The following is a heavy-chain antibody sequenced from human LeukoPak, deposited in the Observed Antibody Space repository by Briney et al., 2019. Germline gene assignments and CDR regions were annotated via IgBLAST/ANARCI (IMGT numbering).Heavy chain of an antibody. J-gene: IGHJ3*02. V-gene: IGHV4-39*01. Sequence: NPSETLSLTCTVSGDSISSSGYYWGWIRQPPGKGLEWIGSIYYSGTTYYNPSLKSRVTISVDTSKSQFSLKVTSLTAADTAVYYCEGGTDVDAFEIWGQGTMDPVPS. CDR1: GDSISSSGYY. CDR3: EGGTDVDAFEI. CDR2: IYYSGTT.